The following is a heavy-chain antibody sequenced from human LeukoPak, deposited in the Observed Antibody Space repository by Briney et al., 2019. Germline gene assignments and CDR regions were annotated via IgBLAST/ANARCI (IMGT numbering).Heavy chain of an antibody. D-gene: IGHD2-21*01. Sequence: GGSLRLSCAASGFTFSNFAMNWVRQAPGKGLEWVSAISAGGTFYADFVKGRFTISRDNSKNTLYLQMNSLRVDDTAVYYCAKGNTPLWFLGSWGQGTLVTVSS. CDR3: AKGNTPLWFLGS. J-gene: IGHJ4*02. CDR2: ISAGGT. V-gene: IGHV3-23*01. CDR1: GFTFSNFA.